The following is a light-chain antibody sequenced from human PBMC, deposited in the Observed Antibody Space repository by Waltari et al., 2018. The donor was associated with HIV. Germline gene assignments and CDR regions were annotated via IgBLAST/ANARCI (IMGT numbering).Light chain of an antibody. V-gene: IGLV1-40*01. J-gene: IGLJ1*01. CDR3: HSYDTSLGGFYV. CDR2: ADY. Sequence: QSVLTQPPSVSGAPGQRVTISCSGSSSNIGAYYHVNWYQQLPGAAPKLLSYADYNRPSWVPDRFSGSQSGTSASLAITGLQPEDEADYYCHSYDTSLGGFYVFGTGTKVTV. CDR1: SSNIGAYYH.